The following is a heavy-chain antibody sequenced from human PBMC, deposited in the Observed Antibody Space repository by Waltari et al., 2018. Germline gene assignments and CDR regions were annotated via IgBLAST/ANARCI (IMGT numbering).Heavy chain of an antibody. J-gene: IGHJ5*02. V-gene: IGHV4-34*01. CDR1: GGSFSGYS. CDR2: INHSGST. D-gene: IGHD3-3*01. CDR3: ARGRSRYDFWSGYYTGNRWFDP. Sequence: QVQLQQWGAGLLKPSETLSLTCAVYGGSFSGYSWSWIRRPPGKGREWIGEINHSGSTNYNPSLKSRVTISVDTSKNQFSLKLSSVTAADTAVYYCARGRSRYDFWSGYYTGNRWFDPWGQGTLVTVSS.